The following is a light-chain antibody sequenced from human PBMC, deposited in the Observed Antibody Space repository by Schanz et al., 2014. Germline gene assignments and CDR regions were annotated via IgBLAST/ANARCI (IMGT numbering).Light chain of an antibody. J-gene: IGLJ3*02. CDR3: CSYEGNGWV. CDR2: DVS. Sequence: QSALTQPASVSGSPGQSITISCTGTSSDIGGYDYVSWYPQLPGKAPKLMLYDVSHRPSGVSNRFSGSKSGNTASLTISGLQAEDEADYYCCSYEGNGWVFGGGTKLTVL. CDR1: SSDIGGYDY. V-gene: IGLV2-14*03.